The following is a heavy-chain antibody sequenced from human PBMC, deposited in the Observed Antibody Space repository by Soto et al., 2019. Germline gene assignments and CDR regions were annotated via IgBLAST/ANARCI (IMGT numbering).Heavy chain of an antibody. D-gene: IGHD3-10*01. CDR1: GFTFSSYA. CDR2: ISGSGGST. V-gene: IGHV3-23*01. CDR3: AKDLTGSGSYYTRILGGMDV. Sequence: PGWSLRLSCAASGFTFSSYAMSWVRQAPGKGLEWVSAISGSGGSTYYADSVKGRFTISRDNSKNTLYLQMNSLRAEDTAVYYCAKDLTGSGSYYTRILGGMDVWGQGTTVTLS. J-gene: IGHJ6*02.